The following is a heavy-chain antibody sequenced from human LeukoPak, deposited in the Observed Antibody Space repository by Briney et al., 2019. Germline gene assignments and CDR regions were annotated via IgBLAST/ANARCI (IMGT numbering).Heavy chain of an antibody. CDR1: Y. D-gene: IGHD3-22*01. CDR2: IYYSGST. J-gene: IGHJ6*02. V-gene: IGHV4-31*02. CDR3: ARGRDSSGYYYAHYYGMDV. Sequence: YMSWVRQHPGKGLEWIGYIYYSGSTYYNPSLKSRVTISVDTSKNQFSLKLSSVTAADTAVYYCARGRDSSGYYYAHYYGMDVWGQGTTVTVSS.